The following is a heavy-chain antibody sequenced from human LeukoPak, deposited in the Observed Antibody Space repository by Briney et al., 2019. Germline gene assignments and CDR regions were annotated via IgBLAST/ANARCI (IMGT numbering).Heavy chain of an antibody. CDR2: ISSSSSYI. CDR1: GFTFSSYS. J-gene: IGHJ6*03. V-gene: IGHV3-21*01. D-gene: IGHD4-17*01. CDR3: ASMTTVTTSDYYYYMDV. Sequence: GGSLRLSCAASGFTFSSYSMNWVRQAPGKGLEWVSSISSSSSYIYYADSVKGRFTISRDNAKNSLYLQMNSLRAEDTAVYYCASMTTVTTSDYYYYMDVWGKGTTVTISS.